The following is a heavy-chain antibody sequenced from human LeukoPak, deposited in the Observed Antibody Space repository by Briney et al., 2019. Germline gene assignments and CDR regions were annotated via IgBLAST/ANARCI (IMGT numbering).Heavy chain of an antibody. CDR3: AKRSDATFDFDY. J-gene: IGHJ4*02. CDR2: ISGTGGTT. Sequence: GGSLRLSCAASGFTFSSYAMSWVRQAPGKGLEWVSIISGTGGTTYYADSVKGRFTISRDNSKNTLYPQMNSLRAEDTAVCYCAKRSDATFDFDYWGQGTLVTVSS. D-gene: IGHD3-16*01. V-gene: IGHV3-23*01. CDR1: GFTFSSYA.